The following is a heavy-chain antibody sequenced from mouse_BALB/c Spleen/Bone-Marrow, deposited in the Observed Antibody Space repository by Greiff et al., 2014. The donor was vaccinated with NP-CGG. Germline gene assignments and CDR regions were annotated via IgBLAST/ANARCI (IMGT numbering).Heavy chain of an antibody. CDR1: GYTFTRYY. CDR2: INPTNGGT. J-gene: IGHJ1*01. CDR3: ARSNYGYWYFDV. Sequence: QLQQSGAELVKPGASVKLSCKASGYTFTRYYMYWVKQRPGQGLEWIGEINPTNGGTNFNEKFKSKATLTVDKSSSTAYMQLSSLTSEDSAVYYCARSNYGYWYFDVWGAGTTVTVSS. V-gene: IGHV1S81*02. D-gene: IGHD1-1*01.